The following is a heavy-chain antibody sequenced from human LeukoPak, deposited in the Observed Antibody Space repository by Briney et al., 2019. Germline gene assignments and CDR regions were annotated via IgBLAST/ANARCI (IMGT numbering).Heavy chain of an antibody. CDR1: GGSISSYY. CDR3: ARERTYYFDY. Sequence: SETLSLICTVSGGSISSYYWSWIRQPPGKRLEWIGHIYYSGSTNYNPSLKSRVTISVDTSKNQFSLKLSSVTAADTAVYYCARERTYYFDYWGQGTQVTVSS. J-gene: IGHJ4*02. CDR2: IYYSGST. V-gene: IGHV4-59*01.